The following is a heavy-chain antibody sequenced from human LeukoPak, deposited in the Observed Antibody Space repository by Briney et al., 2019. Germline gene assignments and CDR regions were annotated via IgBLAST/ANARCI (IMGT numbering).Heavy chain of an antibody. CDR2: INSDGSST. J-gene: IGHJ3*02. Sequence: GGSLRLSCAASGFTFSSYWMHWVRQAPGKGLVWVSRINSDGSSTSYADSVKDRFTISRDNAKNTLYLQMNSLRAEDTAVHYCARALVVGSSDAFDIWGQGTMVTVSS. D-gene: IGHD2-15*01. CDR3: ARALVVGSSDAFDI. V-gene: IGHV3-74*01. CDR1: GFTFSSYW.